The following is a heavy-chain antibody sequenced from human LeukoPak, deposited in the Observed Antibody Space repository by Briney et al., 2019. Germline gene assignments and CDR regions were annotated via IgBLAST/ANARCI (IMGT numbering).Heavy chain of an antibody. J-gene: IGHJ5*02. CDR3: TRGRYCSSTSCSPNWFDP. V-gene: IGHV3-15*01. CDR2: IKSKTDGGTT. Sequence: GGSLRLSCAASGFTLSNAWMSWVRQAPGKGLEWVGRIKSKTDGGTTDYAAPVKGRFTISRDDSKNTLYLQMNSLKAEDTAVYYCTRGRYCSSTSCSPNWFDPWGQGTLVTVSS. D-gene: IGHD2-2*01. CDR1: GFTLSNAW.